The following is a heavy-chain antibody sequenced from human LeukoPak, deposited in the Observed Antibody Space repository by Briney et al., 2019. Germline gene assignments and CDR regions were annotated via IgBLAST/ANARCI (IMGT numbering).Heavy chain of an antibody. Sequence: PGGSLRLSCAASGFTFSSYAMSWVRQAPGKGLEWVSVISGSGGSTDYTDPVKGRFTISRDNSKNTLYLQMNSLRAEDTAVYYCAKRGILTDYSSFDYWGQGTLVTVSS. CDR2: ISGSGGST. V-gene: IGHV3-23*01. J-gene: IGHJ4*02. CDR3: AKRGILTDYSSFDY. D-gene: IGHD3-9*01. CDR1: GFTFSSYA.